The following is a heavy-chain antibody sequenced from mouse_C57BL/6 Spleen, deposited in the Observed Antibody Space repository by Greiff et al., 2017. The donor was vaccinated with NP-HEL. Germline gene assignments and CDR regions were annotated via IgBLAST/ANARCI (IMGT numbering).Heavy chain of an antibody. CDR3: AREGVGDWYFDV. D-gene: IGHD1-1*02. J-gene: IGHJ1*03. V-gene: IGHV1-82*01. Sequence: QVQLQQSGPELVKPGASVKISCKASGYAFSSSWMNWVKQSPGKGLEWIGRIYPGDGDTNYNGKFKGKATLTADKSSSTAYMQLSSLTSEDSAVYFCAREGVGDWYFDVWGTGTTVTVSS. CDR2: IYPGDGDT. CDR1: GYAFSSSW.